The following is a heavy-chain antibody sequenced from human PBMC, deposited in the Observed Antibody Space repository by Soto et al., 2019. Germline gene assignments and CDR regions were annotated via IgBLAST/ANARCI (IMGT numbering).Heavy chain of an antibody. D-gene: IGHD2-2*01. V-gene: IGHV1-18*01. CDR1: GYTFSNYG. CDR3: ARVVPGAEAWFGP. CDR2: ISLYSDGT. Sequence: ASVKVSCKTSGYTFSNYGITWVRQAPGQPLEWLGWISLYSDGTNYAQKFQGRVSMTTDTSTTTAYMELRSLRSDDTAAYYCARVVPGAEAWFGPWGQGTPVTVSS. J-gene: IGHJ5*02.